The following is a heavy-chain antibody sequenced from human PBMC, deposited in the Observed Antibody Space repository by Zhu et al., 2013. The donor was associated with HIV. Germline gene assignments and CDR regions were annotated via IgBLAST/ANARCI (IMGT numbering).Heavy chain of an antibody. CDR3: ARDLRGGDCT. D-gene: IGHD2-21*02. J-gene: IGHJ5*02. V-gene: IGHV1-18*01. CDR1: GYTFTRYG. Sequence: QVQLVQSGAEVKKAGASVKVSCKASGYTFTRYGISWVRQAPGQRLEWMGWISAFNGHTKYAQKLQGRVTMTTDTSTSTAYMELSSLRSDDTAVYYCARDLRGGDCTWGQGTLVAVSS. CDR2: ISAFNGHT.